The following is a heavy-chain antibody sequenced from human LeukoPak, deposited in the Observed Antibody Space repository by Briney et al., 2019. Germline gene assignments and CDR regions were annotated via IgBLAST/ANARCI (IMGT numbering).Heavy chain of an antibody. D-gene: IGHD3-22*01. CDR1: RFTFSTFG. V-gene: IGHV3-30*03. CDR2: ISSDGSNK. CDR3: RAATKYLDYYYDY. J-gene: IGHJ4*02. Sequence: GGSLRLSCAASRFTFSTFGMHWVRQAPGKGLEWVAVISSDGSNKYYADSVRGRFTISRDNSKDTLYLQMSSLRIEDTAVYYRRAATKYLDYYYDYWGQGTLVTVSS.